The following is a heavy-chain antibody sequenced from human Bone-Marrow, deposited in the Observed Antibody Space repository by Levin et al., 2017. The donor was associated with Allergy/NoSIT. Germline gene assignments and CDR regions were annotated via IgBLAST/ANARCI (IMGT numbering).Heavy chain of an antibody. CDR2: ISSSSSYI. CDR1: GFTFSSYS. D-gene: IGHD2-15*01. V-gene: IGHV3-21*01. J-gene: IGHJ6*03. Sequence: GGSLRLSCAASGFTFSSYSMNWVRQAPGKGLEWVSSISSSSSYIYYADSVKGRFTISRDNAKNSLYLQMNSLRAEDTAVYYCARSETARYCSGGSCYSPYYYYYMDVWGKGTTVTVSS. CDR3: ARSETARYCSGGSCYSPYYYYYMDV.